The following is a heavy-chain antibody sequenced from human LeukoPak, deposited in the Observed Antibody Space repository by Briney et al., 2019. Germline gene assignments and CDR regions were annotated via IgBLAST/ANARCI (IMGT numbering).Heavy chain of an antibody. J-gene: IGHJ4*02. CDR3: ARVVRDIVVVPAALDRFDY. Sequence: SETLSLTCTISGGSISSGDLYWSWIRQPPGMCLECIGYIYYTGSTYYNPSLTSRVTISVDTSKHQFSLKMSSVTAADTAVYYCARVVRDIVVVPAALDRFDYWGQGTLVTVSS. D-gene: IGHD2-2*01. CDR2: IYYTGST. CDR1: GGSISSGDLY. V-gene: IGHV4-30-4*08.